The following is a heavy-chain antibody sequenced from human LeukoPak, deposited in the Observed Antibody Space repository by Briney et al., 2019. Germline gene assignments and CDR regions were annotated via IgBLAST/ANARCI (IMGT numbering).Heavy chain of an antibody. V-gene: IGHV3-53*01. CDR1: GFTVSSNY. Sequence: PGGSLRLSCAASGFTVSSNYMSWVRQAPGKGLEWVSVIYSGGNTYYADSVKGRFTISRDNSKNTLYLQMNSLRDEDTAVYYCAREMAHYFDSSGYSFWGQGTLVTVSS. D-gene: IGHD3-22*01. CDR3: AREMAHYFDSSGYSF. J-gene: IGHJ4*02. CDR2: IYSGGNT.